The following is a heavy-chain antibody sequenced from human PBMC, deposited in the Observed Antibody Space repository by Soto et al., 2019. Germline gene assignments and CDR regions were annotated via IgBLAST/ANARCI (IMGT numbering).Heavy chain of an antibody. D-gene: IGHD3-22*01. CDR2: LYYGRSA. CDR1: GDSISSYY. J-gene: IGHJ4*02. Sequence: QVQLQESGPGLVKPSETLSLTCAVSGDSISSYYCMWIRQPPGKGLESIGYLYYGRSANYNHSLKSRVTLTVETSTNQCSLTLSSMTAADTAVYYCALRSMAVVPEYWGQGTLVTVSS. V-gene: IGHV4-59*01. CDR3: ALRSMAVVPEY.